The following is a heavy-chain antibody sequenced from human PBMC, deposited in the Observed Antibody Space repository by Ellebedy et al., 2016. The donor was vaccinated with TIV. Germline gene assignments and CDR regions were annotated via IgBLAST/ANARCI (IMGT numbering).Heavy chain of an antibody. CDR1: GYTFTSYG. CDR2: INAGHGTT. Sequence: ASVKVSCKASGYTFTSYGLHWVRQAPGQRLEWMGWINAGHGTTKYSQRLQGRVTITRDTSASAVYLELSSLRSEDTAVYYCAVTSGGQYYKGMDVWGQGTTVTVSS. CDR3: AVTSGGQYYKGMDV. V-gene: IGHV1-3*01. D-gene: IGHD3-16*01. J-gene: IGHJ6*02.